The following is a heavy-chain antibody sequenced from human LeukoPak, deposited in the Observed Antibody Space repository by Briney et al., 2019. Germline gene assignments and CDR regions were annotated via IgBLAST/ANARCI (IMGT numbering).Heavy chain of an antibody. J-gene: IGHJ4*02. CDR3: ARVGDSGYDYFDY. Sequence: GGSLRLSCAASGFTFSSHGMNWVRQAPGKGLEWVSSISSSSSYIYYADSVKGRFTISRDNAKNLLYLQMNSLRAEDTAVYYCARVGDSGYDYFDYWGQGTLVTVSS. V-gene: IGHV3-21*01. D-gene: IGHD5-12*01. CDR2: ISSSSSYI. CDR1: GFTFSSHG.